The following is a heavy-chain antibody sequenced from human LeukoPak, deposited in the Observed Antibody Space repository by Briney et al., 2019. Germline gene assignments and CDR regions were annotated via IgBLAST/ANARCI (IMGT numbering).Heavy chain of an antibody. CDR2: INHSGST. CDR1: GGSFSGYY. CDR3: ARVEVDRSGYYYDYFDY. J-gene: IGHJ4*02. V-gene: IGHV4-34*01. Sequence: SETLSLTCAVYGGSFSGYYWSWIRQPPGKGLEWIGEINHSGSTNYNPSLKSRVSISVDTSKNQFSLRLTSVTAADAAVYYCARVEVDRSGYYYDYFDYWGQGTLVTVSS. D-gene: IGHD3-22*01.